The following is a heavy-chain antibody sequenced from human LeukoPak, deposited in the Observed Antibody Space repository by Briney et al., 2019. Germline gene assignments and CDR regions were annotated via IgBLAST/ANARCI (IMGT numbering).Heavy chain of an antibody. V-gene: IGHV3-7*01. CDR3: ARHLSGVTGYTYGRGIDY. D-gene: IGHD5-18*01. Sequence: GESLRLSCAASGFTFSSYWMSWVRQPPGKGLEWVANIKKDGSEKYYVDSLKGRFTISRDNAKNSLYLQMNSLRAEDTAVYSCARHLSGVTGYTYGRGIDYWGQGTLVTVSS. J-gene: IGHJ4*02. CDR1: GFTFSSYW. CDR2: IKKDGSEK.